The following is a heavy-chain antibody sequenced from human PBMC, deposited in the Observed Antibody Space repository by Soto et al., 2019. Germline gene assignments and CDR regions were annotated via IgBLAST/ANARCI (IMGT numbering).Heavy chain of an antibody. CDR2: IKQDGSQK. CDR3: AGAPGWLIEN. D-gene: IGHD5-12*01. Sequence: EVQLVESGGGLVQPGGSLRLSCAASGFTFSTYWMFWVRQAPGKGLEWVATIKQDGSQKLYVDSVKGRFTISRDNAKNSLHLQMNRLRVEDTAVYFCAGAPGWLIENWGQGTLVTVVS. V-gene: IGHV3-7*04. J-gene: IGHJ4*02. CDR1: GFTFSTYW.